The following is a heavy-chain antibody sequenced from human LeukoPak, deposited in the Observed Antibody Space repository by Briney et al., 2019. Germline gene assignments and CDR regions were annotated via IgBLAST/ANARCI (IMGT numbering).Heavy chain of an antibody. CDR2: ISDSGSLT. J-gene: IGHJ4*02. D-gene: IGHD2/OR15-2a*01. CDR3: AKDSATVGGPDFGE. V-gene: IGHV3-23*01. Sequence: SGGSLRLSCAASGFAFSNLAMGWVRQAPGQGLEWVSVISDSGSLTYYADSVKGRFTISRDNSRNTLSLQMNSLRAEDTAIYYCAKDSATVGGPDFGEWGQGTLVTVSS. CDR1: GFAFSNLA.